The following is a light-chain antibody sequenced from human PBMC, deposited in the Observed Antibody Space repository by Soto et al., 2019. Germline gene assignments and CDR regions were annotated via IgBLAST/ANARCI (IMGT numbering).Light chain of an antibody. J-gene: IGKJ1*01. Sequence: AIRITQSPSSLSASTVRRFTIACRASQGISSYLAWYQQKPGKAPKLLIYDTSSLESGVPSRFSGSGSGTEFTLPISSLQPDDFATYYCQHYNSYSEAFGQGTKVDIK. CDR1: QGISSY. CDR3: QHYNSYSEA. V-gene: IGKV1-8*01. CDR2: DTS.